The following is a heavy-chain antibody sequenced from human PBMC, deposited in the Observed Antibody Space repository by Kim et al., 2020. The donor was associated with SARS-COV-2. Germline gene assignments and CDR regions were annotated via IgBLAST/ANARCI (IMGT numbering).Heavy chain of an antibody. CDR3: ARDPGIAAAGTLGRRYYGMDV. Sequence: GGSLRLSCAASGFTFSSYGMHWVRQAPGKGLEWVAVIWYDGSNKYYADSVKGRFTISRDNSKNTLYLQMNSLRAEDTTVYYCARDPGIAAAGTLGRRYYGMDVWGQGTTVTVSS. J-gene: IGHJ6*02. V-gene: IGHV3-33*01. CDR1: GFTFSSYG. D-gene: IGHD6-13*01. CDR2: IWYDGSNK.